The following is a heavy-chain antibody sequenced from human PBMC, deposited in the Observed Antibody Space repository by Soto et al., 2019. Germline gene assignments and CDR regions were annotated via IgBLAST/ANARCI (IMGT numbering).Heavy chain of an antibody. CDR2: ISWNRGSI. V-gene: IGHV3-9*01. J-gene: IGHJ4*02. CDR3: AKSSGWYQLFDH. CDR1: GFTFADYA. D-gene: IGHD6-19*01. Sequence: EVQLVESGGGLVQPGGSLRLSCAASGFTFADYAMHWVRQVPGKGLEWVSGISWNRGSIGDADSVKGRFTISRDNAKNSLYLQMNSLRVEDTALYYCAKSSGWYQLFDHWGQGTLVTVAS.